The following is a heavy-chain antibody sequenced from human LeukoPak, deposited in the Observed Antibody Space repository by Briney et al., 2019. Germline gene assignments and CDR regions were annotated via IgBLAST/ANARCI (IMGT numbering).Heavy chain of an antibody. CDR2: IYYSGST. CDR3: ARQRDTARHFDY. CDR1: GGSISSSSYY. D-gene: IGHD5-18*01. Sequence: SETLSLTCTVSGGSISSSSYYWGWIRQPPGKGLEWIGSIYYSGSTYYNPSLKSRVTISVDTSKNQFSLKLSSVTAADTAVYYCARQRDTARHFDYWGQGTLVTVSS. J-gene: IGHJ4*02. V-gene: IGHV4-39*01.